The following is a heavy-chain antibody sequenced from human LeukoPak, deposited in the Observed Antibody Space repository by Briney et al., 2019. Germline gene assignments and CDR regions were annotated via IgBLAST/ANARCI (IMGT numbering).Heavy chain of an antibody. J-gene: IGHJ2*01. CDR3: ARDPIDYYDSSGYSPYWYFDL. Sequence: PSETLSLTCAVSGGSISSGDYSWSWIRQPPGKGLEWIGYIYYSGSTNYNPSLKSRVTISVDTSKNQFSLKLSSVTAADTAVYYCARDPIDYYDSSGYSPYWYFDLWGRGTLVTVSS. D-gene: IGHD3-22*01. V-gene: IGHV4-61*08. CDR2: IYYSGST. CDR1: GGSISSGDYS.